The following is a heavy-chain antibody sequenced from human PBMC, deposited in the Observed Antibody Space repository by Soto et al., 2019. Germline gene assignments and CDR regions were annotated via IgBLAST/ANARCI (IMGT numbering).Heavy chain of an antibody. D-gene: IGHD2-15*01. CDR1: GGSFSGYY. V-gene: IGHV4-34*01. J-gene: IGHJ6*02. CDR2: INHSGST. Sequence: SETLSLTCAVYGGSFSGYYWSWIRQPPGKGLEWIGEINHSGSTNYNPSLKSRVTISVDTSKDQFSLKLSSVTAADTAVYYCARGGCSGGSCFLYYYYGMDVWGQGTTVTVSS. CDR3: ARGGCSGGSCFLYYYYGMDV.